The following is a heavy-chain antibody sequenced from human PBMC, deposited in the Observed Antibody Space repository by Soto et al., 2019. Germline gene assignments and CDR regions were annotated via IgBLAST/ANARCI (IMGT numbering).Heavy chain of an antibody. V-gene: IGHV6-1*01. D-gene: IGHD5-12*01. Sequence: PSRTLSLTCALSGDSVSSNTASWNWIRQSPSRGLEWRGRTYFRSKWYNYYAVSVKSRIIINPDTSNNQFSLQRNSVTPEDTAVYFCAKGDNLGPKTGYAFDPWGQGIMVTVSS. CDR1: GDSVSSNTAS. CDR2: TYFRSKWYN. CDR3: AKGDNLGPKTGYAFDP. J-gene: IGHJ5*02.